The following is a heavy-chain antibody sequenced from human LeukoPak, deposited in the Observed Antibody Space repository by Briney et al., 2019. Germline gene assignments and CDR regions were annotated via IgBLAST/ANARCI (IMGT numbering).Heavy chain of an antibody. V-gene: IGHV3-30*03. CDR2: VSHDGTKR. Sequence: PGTSLRLSCAASGFSFSDYGMHWVRLAPGKGLECVALVSHDGTKRDYGESVKGRFTISRDNSANSVYLQMDSLTIDDTAVYFCARDWARGNSYYFDHWGQGTLVTVSS. D-gene: IGHD4-23*01. CDR3: ARDWARGNSYYFDH. J-gene: IGHJ5*02. CDR1: GFSFSDYG.